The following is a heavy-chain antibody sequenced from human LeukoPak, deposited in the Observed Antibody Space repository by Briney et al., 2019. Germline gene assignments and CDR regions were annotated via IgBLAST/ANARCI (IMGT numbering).Heavy chain of an antibody. V-gene: IGHV3-21*01. J-gene: IGHJ4*02. CDR1: GFTFSSYS. D-gene: IGHD3-9*01. CDR3: ARSLIDYDILTGYYESYYFDY. CDR2: ISSRSSYI. Sequence: NPGGSLRLSCAASGFTFSSYSMNWVRQAPGKGLEWVSSISSRSSYIYYADSVKGRFTISRDNAKNSLYPQMNSLRAEDTAVYYCARSLIDYDILTGYYESYYFDYWGQGTLVTVSS.